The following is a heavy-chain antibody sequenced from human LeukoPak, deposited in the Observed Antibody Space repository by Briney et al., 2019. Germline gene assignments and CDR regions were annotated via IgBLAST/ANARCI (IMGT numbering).Heavy chain of an antibody. CDR3: ARDSPLLTV. CDR1: GFTFNSYA. Sequence: TGGSLRLSCAASGFTFNSYAMNWVRQAPGKGLEWVSSISGSGSHTYYADSVQGRFTISRDNSKNTLYLQMNSLRAEDTATYYCARDSPLLTVWGQGTLVTVSS. V-gene: IGHV3-23*01. CDR2: ISGSGSHT. D-gene: IGHD3-9*01. J-gene: IGHJ4*02.